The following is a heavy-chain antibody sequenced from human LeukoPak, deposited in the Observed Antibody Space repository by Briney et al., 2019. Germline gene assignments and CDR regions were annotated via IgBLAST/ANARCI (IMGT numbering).Heavy chain of an antibody. Sequence: SETLSLTCTVSGGSIRSSYWSWIRQPPGKGLEWIGYISYSGSTSYNPSLKSRVTISVDTSKNQFSLNLSSVTAADTAVYYCARGIVVVTAIPNYYYYGMDVWGQGTTVTVSS. CDR3: ARGIVVVTAIPNYYYYGMDV. V-gene: IGHV4-59*12. CDR1: GGSIRSSY. D-gene: IGHD2-21*02. CDR2: ISYSGST. J-gene: IGHJ6*02.